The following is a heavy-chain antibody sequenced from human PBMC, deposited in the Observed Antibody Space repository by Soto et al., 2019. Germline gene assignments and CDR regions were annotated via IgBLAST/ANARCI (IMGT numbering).Heavy chain of an antibody. J-gene: IGHJ4*02. CDR3: SRGGGSSGYVLY. CDR2: ISSSGSTI. D-gene: IGHD5-12*01. CDR1: GFPYSAHY. V-gene: IGHV3-11*01. Sequence: GSLRLSWAASGFPYSAHYMSWIRQAPGKGLEWISYISSSGSTIYYADSVKGRFTISRDTAKNSLDLQMNSLRAEDTAVYYCSRGGGSSGYVLYWGQGT.